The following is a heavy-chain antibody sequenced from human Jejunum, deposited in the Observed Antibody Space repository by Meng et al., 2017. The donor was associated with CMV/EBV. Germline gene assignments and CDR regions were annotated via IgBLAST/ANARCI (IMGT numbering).Heavy chain of an antibody. V-gene: IGHV3-30*02. CDR3: AKDLGASGWFETFDS. CDR2: IRYDGNNK. J-gene: IGHJ4*02. CDR1: FTISTYG. D-gene: IGHD6-19*01. Sequence: FTISTYGMHWVRLAPGRGLEWVAFIRYDGNNKYYTDSVKGRFTISRDNSRSTLFLQMNSLGVEDTTVYYCAKDLGASGWFETFDSWGQGTLVTVSS.